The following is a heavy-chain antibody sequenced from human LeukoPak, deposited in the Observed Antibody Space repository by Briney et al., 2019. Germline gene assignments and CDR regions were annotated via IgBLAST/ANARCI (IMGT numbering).Heavy chain of an antibody. D-gene: IGHD3-10*01. CDR3: AKGKTYLDAFDV. V-gene: IGHV3-23*01. J-gene: IGHJ3*01. CDR1: GFTFSSYA. Sequence: HSGGSLRLSCAASGFTFSSYAMSWVRQAPGKGLEWVSAISGSGVSTYYADSVKGRFTISRDNSKNTLYLQMNSLRAEDTAVYYCAKGKTYLDAFDVWGQGTMVTVSS. CDR2: ISGSGVST.